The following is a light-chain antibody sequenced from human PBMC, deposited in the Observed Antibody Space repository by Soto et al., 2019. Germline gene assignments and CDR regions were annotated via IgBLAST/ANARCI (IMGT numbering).Light chain of an antibody. CDR3: QQYGSAPLS. J-gene: IGKJ4*01. Sequence: EVVVTQSPDTLSLSPGERATLSCRASHFVASGYLAWYQQKPGQAPRLLIYGASRGVTGIPDRFSGTGSGTDFTLTISDLEPEDSAVYHCQQYGSAPLSFGGGTKVEIK. V-gene: IGKV3-20*01. CDR2: GAS. CDR1: HFVASGY.